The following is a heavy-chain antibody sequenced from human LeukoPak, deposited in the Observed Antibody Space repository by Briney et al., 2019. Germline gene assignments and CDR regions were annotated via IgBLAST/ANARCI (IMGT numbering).Heavy chain of an antibody. J-gene: IGHJ4*02. V-gene: IGHV4-34*01. CDR3: ARAYGSGSYYNDY. D-gene: IGHD3-10*01. CDR1: GVSFSGYY. Sequence: SETLSLTCAVYGVSFSGYYWGWIRQPPGKGLEWIGEINHSGSTNYNPSLKSRVTISVDTSKNQFSLKLSSVTAADTAVYYCARAYGSGSYYNDYWGQGTLVTVSS. CDR2: INHSGST.